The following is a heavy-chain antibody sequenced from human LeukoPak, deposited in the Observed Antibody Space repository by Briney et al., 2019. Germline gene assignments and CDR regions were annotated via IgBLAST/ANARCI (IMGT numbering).Heavy chain of an antibody. V-gene: IGHV3-33*01. CDR3: ARDIAYDSSGYYSPHFDY. CDR2: SWYDGSNE. D-gene: IGHD3-22*01. CDR1: AFNISGYN. Sequence: GGSLRLSCAASAFNISGYNVHWVRQAPGKGLEWVAVSWYDGSNEYYARSVKGRVFLSRDNSRNMVHLQMDSLRAEDTAVYYCARDIAYDSSGYYSPHFDYWGQGTLVTVSS. J-gene: IGHJ4*02.